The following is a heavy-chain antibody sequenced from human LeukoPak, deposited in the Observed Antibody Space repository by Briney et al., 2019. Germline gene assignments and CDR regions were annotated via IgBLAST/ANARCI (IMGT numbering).Heavy chain of an antibody. CDR1: GFTFSSYS. Sequence: GGSLRLSCAASGFTFSSYSMNWVRQAPGKGLEWVSSISSSSSYIYYADSVKGRFTISRDNAKNSLYLQMNSLRAEDTAVYYCARVLVGKKINFDYWGQGTLVTVSS. CDR3: ARVLVGKKINFDY. J-gene: IGHJ4*02. D-gene: IGHD4-23*01. CDR2: ISSSSSYI. V-gene: IGHV3-21*01.